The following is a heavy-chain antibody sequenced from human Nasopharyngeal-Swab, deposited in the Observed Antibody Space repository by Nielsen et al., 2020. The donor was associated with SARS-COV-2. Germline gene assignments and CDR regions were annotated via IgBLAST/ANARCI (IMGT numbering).Heavy chain of an antibody. J-gene: IGHJ3*02. D-gene: IGHD3-22*01. CDR2: ISSNGGST. Sequence: GESLKISCSASGFTFSSYAMHWVRQAPGKGLEHVSGISSNGGSTYYADSVKGRFTISRDNSKNTLYLQMNSLRAEDTAVYYCARDDDSCGYYYGAFDIWGQGTMVTVSS. CDR1: GFTFSSYA. CDR3: ARDDDSCGYYYGAFDI. V-gene: IGHV3-64*04.